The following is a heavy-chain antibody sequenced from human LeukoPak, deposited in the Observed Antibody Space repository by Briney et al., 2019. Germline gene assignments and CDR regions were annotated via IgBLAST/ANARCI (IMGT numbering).Heavy chain of an antibody. CDR2: VYYSGSS. CDR1: GSSVSSDEYY. V-gene: IGHV4-31*03. D-gene: IGHD3-3*01. CDR3: ARVKVLRFLEWFLDF. Sequence: TSQTLSLTCTVSGSSVSSDEYYRSWVRQHPGKGLEWIGYVYYSGSSYYIPSLESRVTMSVEVSKNQFSLELRSVTAADTAVYYCARVKVLRFLEWFLDFWGQGALVTVSS. J-gene: IGHJ4*02.